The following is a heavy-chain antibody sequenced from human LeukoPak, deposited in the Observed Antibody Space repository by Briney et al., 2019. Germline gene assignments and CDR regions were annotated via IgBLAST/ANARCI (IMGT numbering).Heavy chain of an antibody. J-gene: IGHJ4*02. Sequence: SETLSLTCTVSGGSISSGNYYWSWIRQPAGKGLEWIGRIYTSGSTNYNPSLKSRVTISVDTSKNQFSLKLSSVTAADTAVYYCAREDDSSGYYSGGDYWGQGTLVTVSS. CDR2: IYTSGST. CDR3: AREDDSSGYYSGGDY. V-gene: IGHV4-61*02. D-gene: IGHD3-22*01. CDR1: GGSISSGNYY.